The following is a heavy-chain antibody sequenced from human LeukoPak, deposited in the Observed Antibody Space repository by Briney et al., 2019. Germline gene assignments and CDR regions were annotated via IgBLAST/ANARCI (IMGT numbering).Heavy chain of an antibody. CDR1: GYTFTSYD. CDR3: ARVYCSSTSCYAFGGIDP. J-gene: IGHJ5*02. V-gene: IGHV1-8*03. D-gene: IGHD2-2*01. Sequence: GASVKVSCKASGYTFTSYDINWVRQATGQGLEWMGWMNPNSGNTGYAQKFQGRVTITRNTSISTAYMELSSLRSEDTAVYYCARVYCSSTSCYAFGGIDPWGQGTLVTVSS. CDR2: MNPNSGNT.